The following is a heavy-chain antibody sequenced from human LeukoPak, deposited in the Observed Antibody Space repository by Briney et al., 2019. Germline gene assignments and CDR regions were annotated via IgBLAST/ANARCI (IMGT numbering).Heavy chain of an antibody. CDR3: ARERNTYGMDV. V-gene: IGHV3-30-3*01. CDR1: GFTFSDFP. CDR2: MSYDGSKQ. D-gene: IGHD3-3*01. Sequence: AGGSLRLSCVASGFTFSDFPMPWVRQAPVKGLEWVGVMSYDGSKQFYADSVKGRFTISRDNSKNTLYLQMNNLRGDDTAVYYCARERNTYGMDVWGQGTTVTVSS. J-gene: IGHJ6*02.